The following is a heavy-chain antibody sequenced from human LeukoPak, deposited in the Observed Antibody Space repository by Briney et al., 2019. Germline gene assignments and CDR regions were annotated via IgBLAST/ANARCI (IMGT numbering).Heavy chain of an antibody. D-gene: IGHD6-6*01. CDR1: GGSFSGYY. CDR3: ARSRGSSDPFDY. Sequence: PSETLSLTCAVYGGSFSGYYWSWIRQPPGKGLEWIGEINHSGSTNYNPSLKSRVTISVDTSKNQFSLKLSSVTAADTAVYYCARSRGSSDPFDYWGQGTLLTVSS. CDR2: INHSGST. J-gene: IGHJ4*02. V-gene: IGHV4-34*01.